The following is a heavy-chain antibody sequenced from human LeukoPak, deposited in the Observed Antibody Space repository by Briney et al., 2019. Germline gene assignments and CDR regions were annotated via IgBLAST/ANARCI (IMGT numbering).Heavy chain of an antibody. CDR1: GFTFSSYA. Sequence: GGSLRLSCAASGFTFSSYAMSWVRQAAGKGLVWVSAIGSGGASTYYADSVKGRFTISRDNSKNTLYLQVNSLRVEDTAVYYCAKFSWFDPWGQGTLVTVSS. CDR3: AKFSWFDP. V-gene: IGHV3-23*01. J-gene: IGHJ5*02. CDR2: IGSGGAST.